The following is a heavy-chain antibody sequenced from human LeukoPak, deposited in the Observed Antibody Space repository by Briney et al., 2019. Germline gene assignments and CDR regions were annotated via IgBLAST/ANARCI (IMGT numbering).Heavy chain of an antibody. Sequence: GGSLRLSCAASGFTFSSYGMHWVRQAPGKGLEWVAVISYDGSNKYYADSVKGRFTISRDNSKNTLYLQMNSLRAEDTAVYYCAKVIGYSSSQGTRMFGGMDVWGQGTTVTVSS. V-gene: IGHV3-30*18. CDR2: ISYDGSNK. D-gene: IGHD6-13*01. CDR1: GFTFSSYG. CDR3: AKVIGYSSSQGTRMFGGMDV. J-gene: IGHJ6*02.